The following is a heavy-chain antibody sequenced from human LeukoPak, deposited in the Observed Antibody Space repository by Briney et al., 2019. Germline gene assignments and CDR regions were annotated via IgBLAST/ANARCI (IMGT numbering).Heavy chain of an antibody. Sequence: GEALKISFKGSGYSFTSYWIGWVRQMPGKGLEWMGVIYPGDSDVRYSPSFEGQVTISADKSISTAYLQWNSLKASDTAMYYCARRDSSSSDFDYWGQGTLVAVSS. V-gene: IGHV5-51*01. D-gene: IGHD6-6*01. CDR3: ARRDSSSSDFDY. CDR2: IYPGDSDV. CDR1: GYSFTSYW. J-gene: IGHJ4*02.